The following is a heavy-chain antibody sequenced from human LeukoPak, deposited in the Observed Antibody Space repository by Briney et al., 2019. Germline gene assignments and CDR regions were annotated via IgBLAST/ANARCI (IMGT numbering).Heavy chain of an antibody. V-gene: IGHV1-2*02. CDR3: AREDRHTDYYYYYMDV. Sequence: ASVKVSCKASGYTFTGYYMHWVRQAPGQGLEWMGWINPNSGGTNYAQKFQGRVTMTRDTSISTAYMELSRLRSDDTAVYYCAREDRHTDYYYYYMDVWGKGTTVTISS. CDR2: INPNSGGT. CDR1: GYTFTGYY. J-gene: IGHJ6*03. D-gene: IGHD2-21*01.